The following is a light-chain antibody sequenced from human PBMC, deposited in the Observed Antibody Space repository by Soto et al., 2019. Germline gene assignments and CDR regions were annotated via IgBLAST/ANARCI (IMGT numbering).Light chain of an antibody. CDR1: SSDIGNYHY. V-gene: IGLV2-8*01. J-gene: IGLJ2*01. Sequence: QSALTQPPSASGSPGQSVTISCTGTSSDIGNYHYVSWYQQHPGKAPKLLIYEVSKRPSGFSDRFSGSKSGNTASLTVSGLQAEDEADYYCSSYGGNNNLLFGGGTKLTVL. CDR2: EVS. CDR3: SSYGGNNNLL.